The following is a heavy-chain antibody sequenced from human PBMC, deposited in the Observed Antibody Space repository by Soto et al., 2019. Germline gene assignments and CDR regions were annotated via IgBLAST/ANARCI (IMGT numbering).Heavy chain of an antibody. CDR1: GGSFSGYY. D-gene: IGHD2-2*01. V-gene: IGHV4-34*01. CDR2: INHSGST. J-gene: IGHJ6*02. CDR3: ARGVGVVPAAIFVSYYGMDV. Sequence: LSLTCAVYGGSFSGYYWSWIRQPPGKGLEWSGEINHSGSTNYNPSLKSRVTISVDTSKNQFSLKLSSVTAADTAVYYCARGVGVVPAAIFVSYYGMDVWGQGTTVTVSS.